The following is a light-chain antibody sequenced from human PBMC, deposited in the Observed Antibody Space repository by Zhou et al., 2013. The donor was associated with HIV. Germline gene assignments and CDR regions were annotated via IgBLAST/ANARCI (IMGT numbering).Light chain of an antibody. Sequence: AIRMTQSPSSFSAPTGDRVTITCRASQGISSYLAWYQQKPGKAPKLLIYAASRLPSGVPSRFSGTRSGTDFTLTISSLQPEDFAIYYCLQDYNYPRTFGQGTKVEIK. CDR1: QGISSY. CDR3: LQDYNYPRT. CDR2: AAS. V-gene: IGKV1-8*01. J-gene: IGKJ1*01.